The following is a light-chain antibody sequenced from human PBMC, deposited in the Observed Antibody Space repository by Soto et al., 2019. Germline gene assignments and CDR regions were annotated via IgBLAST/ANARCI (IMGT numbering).Light chain of an antibody. Sequence: RVRTQSQDTVSVYTGDRVTXACRANQSVSSNLDWYQQKPGQSPRLLIYGASTRATGVPARFSGSGSGPDFTLTISSLESGDSATYYRQQRSDWRPIALSDGTRLKI. CDR1: QSVSSN. CDR2: GAS. V-gene: IGKV3-15*01. CDR3: QQRSDWRPIA. J-gene: IGKJ5*01.